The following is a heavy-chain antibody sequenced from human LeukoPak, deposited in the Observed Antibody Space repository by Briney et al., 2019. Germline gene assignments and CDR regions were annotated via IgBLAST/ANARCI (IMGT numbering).Heavy chain of an antibody. V-gene: IGHV3-23*01. D-gene: IGHD6-19*01. CDR1: GFTFSSYA. Sequence: GGSLRLSCAASGFTFSSYAMSWVRQAPGKGLEWVSAISGSGGSTYYADSVKGRFTMSRDNSKNTLYLQMNSLRDKDTAVYYCAKAHSSGWYAAGDWGQGTLVTVSS. CDR3: AKAHSSGWYAAGD. CDR2: ISGSGGST. J-gene: IGHJ4*02.